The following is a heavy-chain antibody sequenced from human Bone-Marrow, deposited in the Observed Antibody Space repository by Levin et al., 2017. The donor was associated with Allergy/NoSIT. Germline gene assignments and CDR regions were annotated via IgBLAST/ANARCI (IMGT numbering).Heavy chain of an antibody. CDR2: IYDNWNT. Sequence: SETLSLTCDVSGASISSSNYSWSWIRQPPGKGLEWIGYIYDNWNTYYNPTLRSRVTLSVDRSKNQFSLKLSSVTAADTAIYYCARGGGSMVRGVVSTPYYFDYWGQGTLVTVSP. D-gene: IGHD3-10*01. J-gene: IGHJ4*02. CDR3: ARGGGSMVRGVVSTPYYFDY. V-gene: IGHV4-30-2*01. CDR1: GASISSSNYS.